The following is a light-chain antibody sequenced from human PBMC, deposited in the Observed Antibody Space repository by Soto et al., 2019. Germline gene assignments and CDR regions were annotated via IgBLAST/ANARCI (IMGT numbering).Light chain of an antibody. Sequence: DIQMTQFPSTLSASVGDRVTITCRASQSINSWLAWYQQKPGKAPNLLIYKASSLESGVPSRFSGSGSGPEFTLTISSLQPDDFATLDCQQYSTYSRTLGQGTKEDIK. CDR2: KAS. V-gene: IGKV1-5*03. CDR3: QQYSTYSRT. CDR1: QSINSW. J-gene: IGKJ1*01.